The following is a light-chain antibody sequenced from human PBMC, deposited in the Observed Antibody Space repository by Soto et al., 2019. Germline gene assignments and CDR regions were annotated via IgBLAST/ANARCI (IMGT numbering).Light chain of an antibody. Sequence: EIVLTQSPGTLSLSPGERVTLSCRASESVSSGYVGWYQQKPGQAPRLVIFGAIGRATGIPDRFRGSGSGTDFILTISSLEPEDFAVYYCQQYGSSPPSFCQGTKLEIK. J-gene: IGKJ2*01. CDR1: ESVSSGY. V-gene: IGKV3-20*01. CDR2: GAI. CDR3: QQYGSSPPS.